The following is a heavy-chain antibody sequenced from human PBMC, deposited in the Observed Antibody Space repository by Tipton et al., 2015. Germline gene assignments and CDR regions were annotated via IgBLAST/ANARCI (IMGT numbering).Heavy chain of an antibody. CDR2: ISAYSDNT. Sequence: QSGPEVKKPGASVKVSCKASGFTFMSYAISWVRQAPGQGLEWMGYISAYSDNTNYEQKFQGRLTMTTDTSTSTAYMELRSLRSDDTAAYYCARNSRPVIGSGWFDLWGQGTLVTVSS. CDR1: GFTFMSYA. D-gene: IGHD2-21*01. V-gene: IGHV1-18*01. CDR3: ARNSRPVIGSGWFDL. J-gene: IGHJ5*02.